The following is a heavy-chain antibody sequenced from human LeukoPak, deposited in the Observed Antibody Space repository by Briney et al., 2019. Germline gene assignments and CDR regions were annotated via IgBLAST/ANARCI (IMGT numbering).Heavy chain of an antibody. CDR1: GFSFSAYW. V-gene: IGHV3-7*01. J-gene: IGHJ4*02. CDR3: ARFGYVAAVDL. Sequence: GGSLRLSCAASGFSFSAYWMTWVRQAPGRGLEWVANINPAGTETYYVDPVKGRFTHSRDNAKNLLYLQMNSLRAEDTAVYYCARFGYVAAVDLWGQGTLVTVSS. D-gene: IGHD2-15*01. CDR2: INPAGTET.